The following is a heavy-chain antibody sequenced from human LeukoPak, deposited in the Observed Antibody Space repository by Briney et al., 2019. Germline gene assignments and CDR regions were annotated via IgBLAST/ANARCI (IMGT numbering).Heavy chain of an antibody. CDR2: IKQDGSEK. Sequence: GGSLRLSCAASGFTFSSYWMSWVRQAPGKGLEWVANIKQDGSEKYYVDSVKGRFTISRDNAKNSLYLQMNSLRAEDTAVYYCARDLDGWESYFDYWGQGTLVTVSS. CDR1: GFTFSSYW. CDR3: ARDLDGWESYFDY. D-gene: IGHD1-26*01. J-gene: IGHJ4*02. V-gene: IGHV3-7*01.